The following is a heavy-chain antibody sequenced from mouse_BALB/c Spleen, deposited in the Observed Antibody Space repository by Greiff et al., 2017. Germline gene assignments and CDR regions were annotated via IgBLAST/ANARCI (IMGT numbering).Heavy chain of an antibody. D-gene: IGHD2-1*01. CDR1: GFTFSSYT. CDR3: TRDKDYGSFDY. Sequence: EVQGVESGGGLVKPGGSLKLSCAASGFTFSSYTMSWVRQTPEKRLEWVATISSGGSYTYYPDSVKGRFTISRDNAKNTLYLQMSSLKSEDTAMYYCTRDKDYGSFDYWGQGTTLTVSS. CDR2: ISSGGSYT. V-gene: IGHV5-6-4*01. J-gene: IGHJ2*01.